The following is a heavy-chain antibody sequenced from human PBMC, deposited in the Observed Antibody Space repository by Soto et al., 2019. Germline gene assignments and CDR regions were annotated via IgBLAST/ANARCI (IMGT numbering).Heavy chain of an antibody. D-gene: IGHD6-13*01. CDR3: ARALSSAAGLYFDY. CDR1: GDSISSYY. CDR2: IHTTENT. J-gene: IGHJ4*02. Sequence: SETLSLTCTVSGDSISSYYWSWIRQPAGKGMEWIGRIHTTENTNYNPSLRSRVTMSVDTSDNQFSLKLTSLTAADTAVYYCARALSSAAGLYFDYWGQGTLVTVSS. V-gene: IGHV4-4*07.